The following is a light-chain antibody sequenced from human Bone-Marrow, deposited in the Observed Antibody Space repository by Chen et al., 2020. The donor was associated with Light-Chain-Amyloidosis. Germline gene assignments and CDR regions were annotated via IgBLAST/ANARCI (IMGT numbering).Light chain of an antibody. V-gene: IGLV3-25*03. J-gene: IGLJ2*01. CDR3: QSADSSGTYEVI. Sequence: SYELTQPPSVSVSPGQTARITGSGDDLPTKYAYWYQQKPGQAPVLVIHRDTERPSGISERISGSSSGTTATLTISGVQAEDEADYHCQSADSSGTYEVIFGGGTKLTVL. CDR2: RDT. CDR1: DLPTKY.